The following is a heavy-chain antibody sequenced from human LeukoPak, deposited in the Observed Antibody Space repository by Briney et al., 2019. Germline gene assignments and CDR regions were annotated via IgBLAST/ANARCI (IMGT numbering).Heavy chain of an antibody. Sequence: SETLSLTCTVSSYSISSGYYWGWIRQPPGKGLEWIGSIYHSGSTYYNPSLKSRVSISVDTSKNQFSLKLTSVTAADTAVYYCARDRGSSGWFDYWGQGTLVTVSS. V-gene: IGHV4-38-2*02. CDR1: SYSISSGYY. J-gene: IGHJ4*02. CDR2: IYHSGST. CDR3: ARDRGSSGWFDY. D-gene: IGHD3-10*01.